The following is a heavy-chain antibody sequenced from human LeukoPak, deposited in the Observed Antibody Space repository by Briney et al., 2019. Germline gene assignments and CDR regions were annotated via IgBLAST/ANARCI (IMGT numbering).Heavy chain of an antibody. Sequence: PGGTLRLSYAACGFTFSRYAMSWVRQAPGKGLEGVSALSGSGGSTYYADSVKGRFTISRDNSKNTLYLQMNSLRAEDTAVYYCAKDGCSSTSCYYDYYYGMDVWGQGTTVTVSS. CDR3: AKDGCSSTSCYYDYYYGMDV. J-gene: IGHJ6*02. CDR1: GFTFSRYA. V-gene: IGHV3-23*01. D-gene: IGHD2-2*01. CDR2: LSGSGGST.